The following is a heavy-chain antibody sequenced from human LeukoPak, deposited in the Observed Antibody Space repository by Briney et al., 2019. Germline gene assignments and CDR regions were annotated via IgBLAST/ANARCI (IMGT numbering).Heavy chain of an antibody. CDR1: GFTFSDYY. D-gene: IGHD2-21*02. J-gene: IGHJ6*02. Sequence: AGGSLRLSCAASGFTFSDYYMSWIRQAPGKGLEWVSYISSSGSTIYYADSVKGRFTISRDNAKNSLYLQMNSLRAEDTAVYYCASQLLAYCGGDCYSSDYYGMDVWGQGTTVTVSS. CDR2: ISSSGSTI. CDR3: ASQLLAYCGGDCYSSDYYGMDV. V-gene: IGHV3-11*01.